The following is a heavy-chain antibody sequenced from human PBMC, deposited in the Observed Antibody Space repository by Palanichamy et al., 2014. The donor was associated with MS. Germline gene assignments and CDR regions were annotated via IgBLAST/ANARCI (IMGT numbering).Heavy chain of an antibody. CDR1: GYTFINYG. V-gene: IGHV1-18*01. CDR2: LGVYNGHT. J-gene: IGHJ4*02. D-gene: IGHD5-18*01. Sequence: QIQLVQSGAEVKKPGASVKVSCKALGYTFINYGISWVRQAPGQGLEWMGWLGVYNGHTNYVQKLQGRVTMTSDTSTTTAYMELRSLRSDDTAVYYCARDGYGSSFDYWGQGTLVTVSS. CDR3: ARDGYGSSFDY.